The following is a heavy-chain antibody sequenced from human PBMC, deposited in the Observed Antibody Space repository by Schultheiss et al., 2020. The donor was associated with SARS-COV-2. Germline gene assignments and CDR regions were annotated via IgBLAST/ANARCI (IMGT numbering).Heavy chain of an antibody. V-gene: IGHV3-33*03. CDR2: IWYDGSNK. CDR1: GFTFSSYA. CDR3: AKDRGRGVIIPFDY. J-gene: IGHJ4*02. Sequence: GGSLRLSCAASGFTFSSYAMHWVRQAPGKGLEWVAVIWYDGSNKYYAGSVKGRFTISRDNAKNSLYLQMNSLRAEDTALYYCAKDRGRGVIIPFDYWGQGTLVTVSS. D-gene: IGHD3-10*01.